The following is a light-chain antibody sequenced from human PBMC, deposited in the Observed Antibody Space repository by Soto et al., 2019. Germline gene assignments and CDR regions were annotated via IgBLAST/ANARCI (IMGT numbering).Light chain of an antibody. Sequence: DIQMTQSPSSLSASIGDRVTITFQASQNITNNLSWYQQKPGKAPNLLIYHASKLAKGVTSRFSGSGSGTDFTLKISRVEAEDVGVYYCMQALQTITFGQGTRLEIK. CDR2: HAS. CDR3: MQALQTIT. V-gene: IGKV1-33*01. CDR1: QNITNN. J-gene: IGKJ5*01.